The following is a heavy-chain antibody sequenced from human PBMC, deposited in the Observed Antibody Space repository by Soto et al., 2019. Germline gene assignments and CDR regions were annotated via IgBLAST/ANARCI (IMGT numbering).Heavy chain of an antibody. CDR3: ARESEDLTSNFDY. CDR1: GFSFSVYA. V-gene: IGHV3-21*06. CDR2: ISSTTNYI. J-gene: IGHJ4*02. Sequence: PGGSLRLSCAASGFSFSVYALHWVRQAPGKGLEWVSSISSTTNYIYYGDSMEGRFTISRDNAKNSLYLEMNSLRAEDTAVYYCARESEDLTSNFDYWGQGTLVTVSS.